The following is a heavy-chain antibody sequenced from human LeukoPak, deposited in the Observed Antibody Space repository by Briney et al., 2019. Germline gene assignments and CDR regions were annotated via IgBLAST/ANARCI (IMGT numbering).Heavy chain of an antibody. CDR2: ISWDGSST. V-gene: IGHV3-9*03. CDR1: GFNFDGYA. CDR3: AKDTGNSRYYYYMDV. J-gene: IGHJ6*03. Sequence: GGSLRLSCAASGFNFDGYAMHWARQAPGKGLEWVSSISWDGSSTGYAESVKGRFTISRDSAMNSLYLQMNSLRAEDMALYYCAKDTGNSRYYYYMDVWGRGTTVTVSS. D-gene: IGHD1-1*01.